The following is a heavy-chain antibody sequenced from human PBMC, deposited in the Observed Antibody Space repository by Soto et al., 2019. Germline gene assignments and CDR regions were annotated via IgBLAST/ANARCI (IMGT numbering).Heavy chain of an antibody. V-gene: IGHV4-34*01. CDR3: ARIGLPSTSELWLRLHYYYYYYMDV. J-gene: IGHJ6*03. CDR2: INHSGST. Sequence: PSETLSLTCAVYGGSFSGYYWSWIRQPPGKGLEWIGEINHSGSTNYNPSLKSRVTISVDTSKNQFSLKLSSVTAADTAVYYCARIGLPSTSELWLRLHYYYYYYMDVWGKGTTVTVSS. CDR1: GGSFSGYY. D-gene: IGHD5-12*01.